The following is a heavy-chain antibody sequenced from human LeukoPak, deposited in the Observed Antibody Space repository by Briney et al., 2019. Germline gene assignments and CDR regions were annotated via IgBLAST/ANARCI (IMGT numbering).Heavy chain of an antibody. CDR3: ATSGGYYSVDAFDI. D-gene: IGHD1-26*01. CDR2: IYYSGST. Sequence: SQTLSLTCTVSGGSISSGDYYWSWIRQPPGKGLEWIGYIYYSGSTYYNPSLKSRVTISVDTSKNRFSLKLSSVTAADTAVYYCATSGGYYSVDAFDIWGQGTMVTVSS. J-gene: IGHJ3*02. V-gene: IGHV4-30-4*08. CDR1: GGSISSGDYY.